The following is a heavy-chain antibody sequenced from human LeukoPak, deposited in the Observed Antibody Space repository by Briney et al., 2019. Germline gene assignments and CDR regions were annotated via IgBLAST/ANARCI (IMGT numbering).Heavy chain of an antibody. Sequence: GGSLRLSCVASGFTFGSYAMSWVRQAPGKGLEWVSAISGSGGSTYYADSVKGRFTISRDNSKNTVYLRMNSLRAEDTAVYYCARDLNGAGEGPLDYWGQGTLVTVSS. J-gene: IGHJ4*02. CDR1: GFTFGSYA. CDR3: ARDLNGAGEGPLDY. V-gene: IGHV3-23*01. D-gene: IGHD3-16*01. CDR2: ISGSGGST.